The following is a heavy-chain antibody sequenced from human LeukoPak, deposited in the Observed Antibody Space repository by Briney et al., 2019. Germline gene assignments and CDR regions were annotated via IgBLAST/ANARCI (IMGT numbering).Heavy chain of an antibody. CDR1: GFTFSFHD. V-gene: IGHV3-21*01. Sequence: PGGSLRLSCAGSGFTFSFHDMHWVRQAPGKGLEWVSYISRSSGSIFYSGSVTGRFTISRDNPKNSLYLQMNSLRAEDTAVYYCVRDGSGPDYWGRGTLVTVSS. CDR2: ISRSSGSI. D-gene: IGHD3-10*01. J-gene: IGHJ4*02. CDR3: VRDGSGPDY.